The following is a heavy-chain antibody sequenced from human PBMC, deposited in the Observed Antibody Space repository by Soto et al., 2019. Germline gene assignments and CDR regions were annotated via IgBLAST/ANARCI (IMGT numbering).Heavy chain of an antibody. Sequence: GGSLRLSCAASGFTFSSYSMNWVRQAPGKGLEWVSYISSSSSTIYYADSVKGRFTISRDNAKNSLYLQMNSLRAEDTAVYYCARDSLFIYGSADHTDYWGQGTLVTVSS. D-gene: IGHD3-10*01. CDR1: GFTFSSYS. V-gene: IGHV3-48*01. CDR2: ISSSSSTI. CDR3: ARDSLFIYGSADHTDY. J-gene: IGHJ4*02.